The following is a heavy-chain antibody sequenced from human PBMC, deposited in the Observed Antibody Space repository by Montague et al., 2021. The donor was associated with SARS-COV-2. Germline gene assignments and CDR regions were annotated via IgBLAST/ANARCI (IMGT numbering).Heavy chain of an antibody. D-gene: IGHD3-10*01. J-gene: IGHJ6*01. V-gene: IGHV4-34*01. Sequence: STNYHPSLKSLVTISVDTSKNQFSLKLSSVTAPDTAVYYCARDSYYYGSGGYYTPCGMDVWGQGTTVTVSS. CDR3: ARDSYYYGSGGYYTPCGMDV. CDR2: ST.